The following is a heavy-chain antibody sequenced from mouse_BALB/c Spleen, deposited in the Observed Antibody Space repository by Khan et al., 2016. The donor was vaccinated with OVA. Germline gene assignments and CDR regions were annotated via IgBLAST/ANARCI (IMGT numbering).Heavy chain of an antibody. Sequence: VQLQQSGAELVRPGALVNLSCKASGFNITDYYMHWVKQRPEQGLEWIGWIYPGTGNTFYDPKFQGKAILTSSPSSPTASLQLSSLTSEDSAVYYCARDGYSPWFAYWGQGTLVTVSA. CDR1: GFNITDYY. CDR3: ARDGYSPWFAY. CDR2: IYPGTGNT. V-gene: IGHV14-1*02. D-gene: IGHD2-3*01. J-gene: IGHJ3*01.